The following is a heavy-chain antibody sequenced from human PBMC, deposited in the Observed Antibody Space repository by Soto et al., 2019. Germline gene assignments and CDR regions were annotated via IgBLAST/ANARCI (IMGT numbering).Heavy chain of an antibody. CDR3: ARDLKFTPGYFDY. Sequence: SETLSLTCTVSGDSISSFYWSWIRQPPGKGLEWIGYIHYSGSTNYNPSLKSRVTISVDTSRNQFSLKLNSVTAADTAVYYCARDLKFTPGYFDYWGQGTLVTVSS. J-gene: IGHJ4*02. CDR1: GDSISSFY. V-gene: IGHV4-59*01. CDR2: IHYSGST. D-gene: IGHD2-8*02.